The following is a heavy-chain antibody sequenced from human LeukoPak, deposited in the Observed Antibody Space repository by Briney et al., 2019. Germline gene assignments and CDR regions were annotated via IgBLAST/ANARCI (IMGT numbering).Heavy chain of an antibody. Sequence: SETLSLTCAVYGGSFSGYYWSWIRQPPGKGLEWIGEINHSGSTNYNPSLKSRVTISVDTSKNQFSLKLSSVTAADTAVYYCARYCSSTSCHLFDYWGQGTLVTVPS. CDR3: ARYCSSTSCHLFDY. CDR1: GGSFSGYY. J-gene: IGHJ4*02. V-gene: IGHV4-34*01. CDR2: INHSGST. D-gene: IGHD2-2*01.